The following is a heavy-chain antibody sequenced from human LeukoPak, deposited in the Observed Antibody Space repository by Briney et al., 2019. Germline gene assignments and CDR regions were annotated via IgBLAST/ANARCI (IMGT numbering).Heavy chain of an antibody. V-gene: IGHV4-30-2*01. CDR3: ARGRQYYGSGSYRNWFDP. CDR1: GGSISSGGYY. CDR2: IYHSGST. J-gene: IGHJ5*02. Sequence: SETLSLTCTVSGGSISSGGYYWSWIRQPPGKGLEWIGYIYHSGSTNYNPSLKSRVTISVDTSKNQFSLKLSSVTAADTAVYYCARGRQYYGSGSYRNWFDPWGQGTLVTVSS. D-gene: IGHD3-10*01.